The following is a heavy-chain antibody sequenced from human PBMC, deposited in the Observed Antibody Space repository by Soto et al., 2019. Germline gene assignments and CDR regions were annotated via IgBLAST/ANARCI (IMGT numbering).Heavy chain of an antibody. V-gene: IGHV4-34*01. J-gene: IGHJ4*02. CDR2: VRHGIST. Sequence: SETLSLTCSLSGGSFSDHYCIWIRQPPGKGLEWIVEVRHGISTNYNPSLKSRVTMSVDMSKSQFSLSLNSVTAADTAVYYCARRSKWLQLRYFDYWGLGTLVTVS. D-gene: IGHD4-4*01. CDR1: GGSFSDHY. CDR3: ARRSKWLQLRYFDY.